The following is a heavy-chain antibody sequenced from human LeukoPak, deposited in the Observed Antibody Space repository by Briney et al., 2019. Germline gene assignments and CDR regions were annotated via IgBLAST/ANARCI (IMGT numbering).Heavy chain of an antibody. CDR3: AKIDCCSGGGCYSKWFDY. Sequence: GGSLRLSCAASGFTFSSYAMSWVRQAPGKGLEWVSAISGSGGSTDSADSVKGRFTISRDNTRDTLFLQMNSLRAEDTAIYYCAKIDCCSGGGCYSKWFDYWGQGTLVTVSS. CDR2: ISGSGGST. CDR1: GFTFSSYA. D-gene: IGHD2-15*01. J-gene: IGHJ4*02. V-gene: IGHV3-23*01.